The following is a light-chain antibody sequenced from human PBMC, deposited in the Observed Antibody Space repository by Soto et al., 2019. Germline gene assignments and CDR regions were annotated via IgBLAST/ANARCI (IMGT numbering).Light chain of an antibody. CDR3: SSYTSSSTLV. J-gene: IGLJ2*01. CDR2: EVS. V-gene: IGLV2-14*01. CDR1: SDDVGGYNY. Sequence: QSVLTQPASVSGSPGQSITISCTGTSDDVGGYNYVSWYQQYPGKAPKLMIYEVSNRPSGVSNRFSGSKSGNTASLTISGLQAEDEADYYCSSYTSSSTLVFGGGTKVTVL.